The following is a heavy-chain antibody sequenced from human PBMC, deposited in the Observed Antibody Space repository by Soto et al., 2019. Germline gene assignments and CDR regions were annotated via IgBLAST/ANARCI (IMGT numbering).Heavy chain of an antibody. Sequence: QVQLVQSGAEVKKPGASVKVSCKASGYTFTSYDINWVRQATGQGLEWMGWMNPNSGNTGYAQKFQGRVTLTRNTSISTAYMELSSLRYEDTAVYYCATTRRTYYDILTGYYDYWGQGTMVTVSS. J-gene: IGHJ4*02. D-gene: IGHD3-9*01. CDR1: GYTFTSYD. CDR3: ATTRRTYYDILTGYYDY. V-gene: IGHV1-8*01. CDR2: MNPNSGNT.